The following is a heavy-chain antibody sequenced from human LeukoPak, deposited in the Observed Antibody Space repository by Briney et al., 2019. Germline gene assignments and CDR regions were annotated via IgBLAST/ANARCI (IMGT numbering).Heavy chain of an antibody. V-gene: IGHV3-30*04. J-gene: IGHJ4*02. Sequence: PGGSLRLSCAASGFTFSSYAMHWVRQALGKGLEWVAVISYDGSNKYYADSVKGRFTISRDNSKNTLYLQMNSLRAEDTAVYYCAREGYSSSWPLPHFDYWGQGTLVTVSS. CDR3: AREGYSSSWPLPHFDY. D-gene: IGHD6-13*01. CDR1: GFTFSSYA. CDR2: ISYDGSNK.